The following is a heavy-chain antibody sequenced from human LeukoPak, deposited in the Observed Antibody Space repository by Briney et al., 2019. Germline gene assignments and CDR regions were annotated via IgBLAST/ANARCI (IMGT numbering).Heavy chain of an antibody. Sequence: SETLSLTCAVYDGSFSGYYSSCIRHPPGKGLEWVGEINQSGSTTYNPSLKSRVTISVDTSKNQFSLKMSSVTAADTAVYYCAREGLQRYLSFDYWGQGTLVTVSS. D-gene: IGHD5-24*01. CDR1: DGSFSGYY. V-gene: IGHV4-34*01. CDR2: INQSGST. J-gene: IGHJ4*02. CDR3: AREGLQRYLSFDY.